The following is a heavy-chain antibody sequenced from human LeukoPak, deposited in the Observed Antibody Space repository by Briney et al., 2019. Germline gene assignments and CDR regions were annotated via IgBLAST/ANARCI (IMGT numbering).Heavy chain of an antibody. Sequence: SQTLSPTSALSGGSSSGFSCTWNRPPPEKGLEWIGEINHSESTNYNPSLKSRVTISVDTSKNQFSLKLSSVTAADTAVYYCARGSTRKSWELLYWGQGTLVTVSS. J-gene: IGHJ4*02. CDR3: ARGSTRKSWELLY. V-gene: IGHV4-34*01. CDR1: GGSSSGFS. D-gene: IGHD1-26*01. CDR2: INHSEST.